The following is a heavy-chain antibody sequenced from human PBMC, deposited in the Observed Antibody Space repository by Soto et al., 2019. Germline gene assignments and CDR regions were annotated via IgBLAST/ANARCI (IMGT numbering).Heavy chain of an antibody. V-gene: IGHV3-23*01. J-gene: IGHJ6*02. CDR3: TKASSDRNHMEV. Sequence: GGSLRLSCAASGFTFGNFVMRWVRQTPGKGLEWVSTITETGADTYYTDSVKGRFTISRDNSKNTLYLQMTTLRAEDTALYYCTKASSDRNHMEVWGPGTTVTVSS. CDR2: ITETGADT. CDR1: GFTFGNFV.